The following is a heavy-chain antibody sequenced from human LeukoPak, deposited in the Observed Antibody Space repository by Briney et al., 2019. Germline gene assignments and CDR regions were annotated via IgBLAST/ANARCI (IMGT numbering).Heavy chain of an antibody. V-gene: IGHV4-38-2*02. CDR2: IYQSGSC. Sequence: SETLSITCTDSGYSIRKGYNWGWIRLSPGKGLEWLGCIYQSGSCYDNPSLKSRVSLSIDTSKKQFCLKRTPVTAADTAVYYCARAEIHDHSRYWGQGIPVIVSS. J-gene: IGHJ4*02. CDR3: ARAEIHDHSRY. D-gene: IGHD6-13*01. CDR1: GYSIRKGYN.